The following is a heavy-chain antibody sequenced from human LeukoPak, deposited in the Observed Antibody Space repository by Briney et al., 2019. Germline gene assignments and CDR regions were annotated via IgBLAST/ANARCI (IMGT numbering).Heavy chain of an antibody. V-gene: IGHV3-21*06. CDR2: IGYSSTYI. CDR3: ASTPSVGDYYPWYFDF. Sequence: PGGSLRLSCVASGITFSTYSMNWVRQAPGKGLEWVSSIGYSSTYIYYEDSVKGRFTISRDNARNSLYLQMNSLRAEDTAVYYCASTPSVGDYYPWYFDFWGRGTLVTVSS. CDR1: GITFSTYS. J-gene: IGHJ2*01. D-gene: IGHD1-26*01.